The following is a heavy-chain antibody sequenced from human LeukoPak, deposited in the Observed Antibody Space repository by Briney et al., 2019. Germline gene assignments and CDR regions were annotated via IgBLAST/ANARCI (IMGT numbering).Heavy chain of an antibody. V-gene: IGHV3-23*01. CDR3: ALNRGY. CDR2: ISGSGGST. CDR1: GVSFSGYY. J-gene: IGHJ4*02. Sequence: ETLSLTCAVYGVSFSGYYWSWVRQAPGKGLEWVSAISGSGGSTYYADSVTGRFTISRDNSKNTLCLQMNSLRAEDTAVYYCALNRGYWGQGTLVTVSS.